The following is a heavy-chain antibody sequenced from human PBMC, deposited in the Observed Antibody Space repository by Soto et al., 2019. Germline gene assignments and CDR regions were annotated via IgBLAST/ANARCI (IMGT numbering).Heavy chain of an antibody. CDR3: ARDFSGKNDAFDI. Sequence: PGGSLRLSCAASGFTVTTNYKSWVRQPPGKGLEWVSVVYSGGSTYYADSVKGRFTVSRDNSKNTLYLQMNSLRAEDTAVYYCARDFSGKNDAFDIWGQGTVVTVPS. CDR2: VYSGGST. D-gene: IGHD3-10*01. J-gene: IGHJ3*02. V-gene: IGHV3-66*01. CDR1: GFTVTTNY.